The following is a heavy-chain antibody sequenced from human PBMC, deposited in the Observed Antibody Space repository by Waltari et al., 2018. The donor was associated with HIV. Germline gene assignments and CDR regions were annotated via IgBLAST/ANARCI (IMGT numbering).Heavy chain of an antibody. CDR2: AFYTGCIDFYTSQI. V-gene: IGHV4-39*07. CDR1: GGSITNSDSF. Sequence: QLQLRESGPGLVKPSETLSLTCSVSGGSITNSDSFWGWIRQSPGKGLAGIGRAFYTGCIDFYTSQICSRPSLRCRGTISVDTPSSQLSRGLTSGTAADTVGYHGARAAAAYRRGAGWYFAGYFDDWGQGTLVTVSS. D-gene: IGHD6-19*01. CDR3: ARAAAAYRRGAGWYFAGYFDD. J-gene: IGHJ1*01.